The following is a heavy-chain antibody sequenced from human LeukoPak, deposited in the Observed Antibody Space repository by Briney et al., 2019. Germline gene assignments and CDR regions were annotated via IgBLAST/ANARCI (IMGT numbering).Heavy chain of an antibody. J-gene: IGHJ4*02. CDR2: IYHSGST. CDR1: GGSISSSDYY. CDR3: ARGGYSYVGYFDY. Sequence: SETLSLTCTVSGGSISSSDYYWGWIRQPPGKGLEWIGSIYHSGSTYYNPSLKSRVTISVDRSKNQFSLMLSSVTAADTAVYYCARGGYSYVGYFDYWGQGTLVTVSS. V-gene: IGHV4-39*07. D-gene: IGHD5-18*01.